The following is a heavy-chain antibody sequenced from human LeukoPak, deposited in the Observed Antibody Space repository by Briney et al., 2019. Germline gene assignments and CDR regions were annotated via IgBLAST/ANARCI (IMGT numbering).Heavy chain of an antibody. J-gene: IGHJ4*02. D-gene: IGHD6-13*01. Sequence: PGGSLRLSCATSGFSLSRNGMHWVRQAPGQGLEWVAFILSDGSYEYYADSVKGRFTISRDNSKNTLYLQMNSLRAEDTAVYYCAKDLGIAAAGTGWVYWGQGTLVTVSS. V-gene: IGHV3-30*02. CDR1: GFSLSRNG. CDR3: AKDLGIAAAGTGWVY. CDR2: ILSDGSYE.